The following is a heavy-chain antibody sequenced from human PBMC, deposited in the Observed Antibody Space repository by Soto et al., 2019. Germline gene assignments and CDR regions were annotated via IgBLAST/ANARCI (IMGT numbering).Heavy chain of an antibody. CDR1: GYTFTSYD. CDR3: ARRGYSSSWYSYYDYGMDV. Sequence: QVQLVQSGAEVKKPGASVKVSCKASGYTFTSYDINWVRQATGQGLEWMGWMNPNSGNTDYAQKFQGRVTMTRNTSISTAYMELSSLRSEDTAVYYCARRGYSSSWYSYYDYGMDVWGQGTTVTVSS. CDR2: MNPNSGNT. J-gene: IGHJ6*02. V-gene: IGHV1-8*01. D-gene: IGHD6-13*01.